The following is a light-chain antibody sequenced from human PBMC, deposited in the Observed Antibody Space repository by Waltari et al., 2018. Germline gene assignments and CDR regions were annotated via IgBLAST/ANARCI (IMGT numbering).Light chain of an antibody. CDR3: NSRDSNGNPFV. V-gene: IGLV3-19*01. Sequence: SSELTQDPAVSVALGQTVRITCQGDSLRYYYANWYRQKPGQAHLLVMYGKNNRPSGLPDRSSASYSGDAASLTIAGAQAEDEADYYCNSRDSNGNPFVFGPATKVTVL. CDR1: SLRYYY. CDR2: GKN. J-gene: IGLJ1*01.